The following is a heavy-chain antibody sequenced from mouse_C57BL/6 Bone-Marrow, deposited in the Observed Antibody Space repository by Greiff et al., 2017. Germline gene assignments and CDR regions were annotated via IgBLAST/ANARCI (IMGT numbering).Heavy chain of an antibody. CDR3: SSFDGNYFDF. V-gene: IGHV14-4*01. D-gene: IGHD2-3*01. CDR2: IDPEIGDT. CDR1: GFNIKDDY. Sequence: EVQLQQSGAELVRPGASVKLSCTASGFNIKDDYIHWVKQRPEQGLEWIGWIDPEIGDTESASKFQGKATITSDTSSNTAYLQLSSLTSEDTAVYYCSSFDGNYFDFGGQGTPLTVAS. J-gene: IGHJ2*01.